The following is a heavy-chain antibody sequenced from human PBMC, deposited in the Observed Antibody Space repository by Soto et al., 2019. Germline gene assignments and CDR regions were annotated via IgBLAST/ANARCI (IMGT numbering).Heavy chain of an antibody. CDR1: GFNFSTYA. V-gene: IGHV3-30*18. CDR2: MSYDGSNT. D-gene: IGHD1-26*01. Sequence: LRLSCAASGFNFSTYAMDWVRRAPCKGLEWVAVMSYDGSNTYYADSVKGRFTISRDNSKNTLYLQMNSLRPADTGVYYCAKRKRGAPVSYFDFWGQGTLVTVSS. J-gene: IGHJ4*02. CDR3: AKRKRGAPVSYFDF.